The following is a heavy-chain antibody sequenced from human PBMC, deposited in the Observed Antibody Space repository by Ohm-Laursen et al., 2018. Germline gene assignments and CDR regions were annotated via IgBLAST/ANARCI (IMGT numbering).Heavy chain of an antibody. D-gene: IGHD3-3*01. CDR3: ARDFEWAMDV. V-gene: IGHV1-46*04. CDR1: GYTFTSYY. CDR2: INPSGGST. J-gene: IGHJ6*02. Sequence: GASVKVSCNASGYTFTSYYIHWVRQAPGQGLEWMGIINPSGGSTNYAQRWQGRVTMTRDTSTSTVYMELSSLRSDDTAVYYCARDFEWAMDVWGQGTRSPSP.